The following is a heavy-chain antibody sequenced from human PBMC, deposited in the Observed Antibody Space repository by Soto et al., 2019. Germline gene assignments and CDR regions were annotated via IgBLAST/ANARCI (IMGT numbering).Heavy chain of an antibody. V-gene: IGHV1-2*02. CDR1: GYTFIGYY. D-gene: IGHD3-3*01. CDR2: INANSGGT. CDR3: APSRLTIFGPLDV. J-gene: IGHJ6*02. Sequence: ASVKVSCKASGYTFIGYYMHWVRQAPGQGLEWMGWINANSGGTNYAQKFKGRVTMTRDTSTSTAYMDLSSLRSDDTAVYYCAPSRLTIFGPLDVWGQGTTVAVSS.